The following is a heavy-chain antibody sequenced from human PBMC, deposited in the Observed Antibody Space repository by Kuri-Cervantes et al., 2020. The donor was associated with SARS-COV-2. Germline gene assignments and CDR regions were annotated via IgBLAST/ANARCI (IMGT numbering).Heavy chain of an antibody. D-gene: IGHD3-3*01. V-gene: IGHV3-64*01. CDR1: GFTFSSYA. J-gene: IGHJ6*02. CDR3: ARDAPAYDFWSGYYGMDV. Sequence: GESLKISCAASGFTFSSYAMHWVRQAPGKGLEYVSAISSNGGSTYYANSVKGRFTISRDNSKNTLYLQMGSLRSKDTAVYYCARDAPAYDFWSGYYGMDVWGQGTTVTVSS. CDR2: ISSNGGST.